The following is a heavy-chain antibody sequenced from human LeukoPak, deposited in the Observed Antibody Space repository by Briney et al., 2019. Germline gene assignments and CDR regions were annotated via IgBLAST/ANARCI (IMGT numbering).Heavy chain of an antibody. CDR3: ASAVGMQLWPHYFDY. CDR1: GFTFSRYW. CDR2: IKQDGSEK. V-gene: IGHV3-7*05. D-gene: IGHD5-18*01. J-gene: IGHJ4*02. Sequence: GGSLRLSCAASGFTFSRYWMSWVRRAPGTGLEWVANIKQDGSEKYYVDSVKGRFTISRDNAKNSLYLQMNSLRADDTAVYYCASAVGMQLWPHYFDYWGQGTLVTVSS.